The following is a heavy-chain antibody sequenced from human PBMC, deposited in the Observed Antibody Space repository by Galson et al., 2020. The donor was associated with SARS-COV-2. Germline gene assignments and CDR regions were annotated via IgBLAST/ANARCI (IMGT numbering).Heavy chain of an antibody. CDR2: ISWNSGSI. CDR1: GFTFDDYA. D-gene: IGHD3-10*01. J-gene: IGHJ6*02. CDR3: AKDTYGSGDGGMDV. Sequence: SLKISCAASGFTFDDYAMHWVRQAPGKGLEWVSGISWNSGSIGYADSVKGRFTISRDNAKNSLYLQMNSLRAEDTALYYCAKDTYGSGDGGMDVWGQGTTVTVSS. V-gene: IGHV3-9*01.